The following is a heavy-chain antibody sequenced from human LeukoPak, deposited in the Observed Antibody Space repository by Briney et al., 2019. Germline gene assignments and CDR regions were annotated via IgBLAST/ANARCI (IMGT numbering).Heavy chain of an antibody. D-gene: IGHD1-26*01. CDR1: GYTFTSYG. CDR2: ISAYNGNT. J-gene: IGHJ5*02. Sequence: ASVKVSCKASGYTFTSYGSSWVRQAPGQRLEGMGWISAYNGNTNYAQKLQGRVTMTTDTSTSTAYIELRSLTSAATAVYYCARAKWELTPLYWFDPWGQGPMVTVSS. CDR3: ARAKWELTPLYWFDP. V-gene: IGHV1-18*01.